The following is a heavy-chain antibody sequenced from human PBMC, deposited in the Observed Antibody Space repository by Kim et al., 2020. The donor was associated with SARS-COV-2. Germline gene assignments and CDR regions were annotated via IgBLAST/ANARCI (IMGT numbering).Heavy chain of an antibody. J-gene: IGHJ4*02. CDR3: ARDGFGSWYPPDY. V-gene: IGHV3-21*01. CDR2: ISSSSSYI. Sequence: GGSLRLSCAASGFTFSSYSMNWVRQAPGKGLEWVSSISSSSSYIYYADSVKGRFTISRDNAKNSLYLQMNSLRAEDTAVYYCARDGFGSWYPPDYWGQGTLVTVSS. D-gene: IGHD6-13*01. CDR1: GFTFSSYS.